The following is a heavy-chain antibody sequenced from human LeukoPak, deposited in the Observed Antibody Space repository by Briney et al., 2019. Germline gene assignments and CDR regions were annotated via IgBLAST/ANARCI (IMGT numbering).Heavy chain of an antibody. J-gene: IGHJ4*02. D-gene: IGHD3-3*01. V-gene: IGHV3-23*01. CDR2: INDSGGST. CDR3: ATFGVIVRNNYLDY. CDR1: GFTFSSYA. Sequence: GGSLRLSCAASGFTFSSYAMSWVRQAPGKGLEWVSSINDSGGSTYYADSVKGRFTISRDNSKNTLYMQVSSLRAEDTAVYYCATFGVIVRNNYLDYWGQGALVAVSS.